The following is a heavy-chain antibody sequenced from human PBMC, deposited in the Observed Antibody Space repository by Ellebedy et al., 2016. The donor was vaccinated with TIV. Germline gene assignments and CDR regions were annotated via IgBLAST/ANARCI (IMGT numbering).Heavy chain of an antibody. Sequence: GESLKISCAASGFTFSTYWMHWVRQASGKGLVWVSNINNYGSTTDYADSVKGRFTLSRDNDKSTLYLQINSLRDDDTGVYFCVRSRGTLVVSYGLAVWGRGTAVTVSS. CDR3: VRSRGTLVVSYGLAV. J-gene: IGHJ6*02. D-gene: IGHD2-21*01. CDR2: INNYGSTT. V-gene: IGHV3-74*01. CDR1: GFTFSTYW.